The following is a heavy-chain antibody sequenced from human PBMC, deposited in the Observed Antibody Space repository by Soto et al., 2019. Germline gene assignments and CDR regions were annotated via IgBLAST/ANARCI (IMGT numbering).Heavy chain of an antibody. J-gene: IGHJ3*02. V-gene: IGHV1-18*01. CDR2: ISAYNGNT. CDR1: GYTFTSYV. D-gene: IGHD3-3*01. Sequence: ASVTVSCKASGYTFTSYVISWLRQAPGQGREGMGWISAYNGNTNFAQKLQGRVTMSIDTSTSTAYMELRSLRSDDTAVYYFARDRRAITIFGVVTPPDIWGQGTMVTVSS. CDR3: ARDRRAITIFGVVTPPDI.